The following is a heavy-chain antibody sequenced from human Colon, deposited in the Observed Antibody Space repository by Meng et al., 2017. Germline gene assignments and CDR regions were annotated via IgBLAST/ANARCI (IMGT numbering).Heavy chain of an antibody. J-gene: IGHJ4*02. CDR1: GSSVTSGIPY. V-gene: IGHV4-61*01. CDR3: ARLIAGWPFYFDY. CDR2: MVHSGTT. D-gene: IGHD6-19*01. Sequence: QVHGMGSVPCLVRPLEPLSLTCTLSGSSVTSGIPYWSWIRQHQGKGLEWIGYMVHSGTTKYNPSLTSRVSMSVDTPKNQFYLKLTSVTVADTAVFYCARLIAGWPFYFDYWGQGILVTVSS.